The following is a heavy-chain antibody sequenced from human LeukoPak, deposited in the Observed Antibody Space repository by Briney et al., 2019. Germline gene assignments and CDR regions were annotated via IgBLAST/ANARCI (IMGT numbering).Heavy chain of an antibody. CDR3: AIEPTAIDYYKRGGGFDY. Sequence: PGGSLRLSCEISGFTFTSYGMTWVRQAPGKGLEWVASISTTGGSTYYADSVKGRFTISRDNPKNTLYLQMDSLRVEDTATYHCAIEPTAIDYYKRGGGFDYWGQGAPVTVSS. CDR1: GFTFTSYG. V-gene: IGHV3-23*01. CDR2: ISTTGGST. D-gene: IGHD3-10*01. J-gene: IGHJ4*02.